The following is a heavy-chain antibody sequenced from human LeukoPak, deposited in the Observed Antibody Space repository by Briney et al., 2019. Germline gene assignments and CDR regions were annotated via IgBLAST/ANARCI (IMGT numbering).Heavy chain of an antibody. Sequence: PSETLSLTCTVSGGSISSYYWSWIRQPPGKGLEWIGYIYYSGSTNYNPSLKSRVTISVDTSKNQFSLKLSSVTAADTAVYYCVREGIVVVPAATPNWFDPWGQGTLVTVSS. CDR2: IYYSGST. CDR3: VREGIVVVPAATPNWFDP. CDR1: GGSISSYY. J-gene: IGHJ5*02. V-gene: IGHV4-59*12. D-gene: IGHD2-2*01.